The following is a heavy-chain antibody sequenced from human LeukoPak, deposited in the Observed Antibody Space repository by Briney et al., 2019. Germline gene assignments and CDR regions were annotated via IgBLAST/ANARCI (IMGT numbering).Heavy chain of an antibody. V-gene: IGHV4-34*01. Sequence: SETLSLTCAVYGGSFSGDYCSWIRQSPGKGLEWIGEIHPSGTLHYNPSLESRINISPDTSKNQFSLKLSSVTIADTAIHYCARGRDPYKVAYWGQGTLVTVSS. CDR2: IHPSGTL. CDR1: GGSFSGDY. CDR3: ARGRDPYKVAY. D-gene: IGHD3-16*02. J-gene: IGHJ4*02.